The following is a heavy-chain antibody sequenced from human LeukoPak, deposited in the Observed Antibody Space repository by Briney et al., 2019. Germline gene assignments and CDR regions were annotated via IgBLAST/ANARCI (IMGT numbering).Heavy chain of an antibody. CDR3: ARELLLGNYYYGMDV. J-gene: IGHJ6*02. CDR1: GFTFSSYA. Sequence: GGSLRLSCAASGFTFSSYAMPWVRQAPGKGLEWVAVIPYDGSNKYYADSVKGRFTISRDNSKNTLYLQMNSLRAEDTAVYYCARELLLGNYYYGMDVWGQGTTVTVSS. D-gene: IGHD1-26*01. CDR2: IPYDGSNK. V-gene: IGHV3-30-3*01.